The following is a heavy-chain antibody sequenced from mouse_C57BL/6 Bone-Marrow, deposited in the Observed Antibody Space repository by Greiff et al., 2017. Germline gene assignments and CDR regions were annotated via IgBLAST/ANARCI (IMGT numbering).Heavy chain of an antibody. V-gene: IGHV3-6*01. Sequence: ESGPGLVKPSQSLSLTCSVTGYSITSGYYWNWIRQFPGNKLEWMGYISYDGSNNYNPSLKNRISITRDTSKNQFFLKLNSVTTEDTATYYCARDGYYVGYYAMDYWGQGTSVTVSS. J-gene: IGHJ4*01. D-gene: IGHD2-3*01. CDR1: GYSITSGYY. CDR3: ARDGYYVGYYAMDY. CDR2: ISYDGSN.